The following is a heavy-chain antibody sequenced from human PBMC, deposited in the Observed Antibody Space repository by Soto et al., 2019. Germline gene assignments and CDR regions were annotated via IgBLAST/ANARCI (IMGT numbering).Heavy chain of an antibody. V-gene: IGHV1-8*01. J-gene: IGHJ5*02. CDR3: ESDMSTP. D-gene: IGHD3-16*01. CDR1: GYTFTSHD. CDR2: MNPHSGHT. Sequence: QVQLLQSGAEVKKPGASVKVSCTASGYTFTSHDINWMRQATGQGLEWMGWMNPHSGHTNYAQKVQGRVTMTMDTSIGLDYMELTSLRSEDTAIYYCESDMSTPLGQGSLVTVSS.